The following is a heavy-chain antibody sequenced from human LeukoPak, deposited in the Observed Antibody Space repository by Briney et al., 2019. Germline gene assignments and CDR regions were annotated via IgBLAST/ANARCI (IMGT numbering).Heavy chain of an antibody. CDR2: INPNSGGT. Sequence: GASVKVSCKASGYTFTSYYMHWVRQAPGQGLEWMGWINPNSGGTNYAQKFQGRVTMTRDTSISTAYMELSRLRSDDTAVYYCARTWWNYGLFHFDYWGQGTLVTVSS. J-gene: IGHJ4*02. CDR1: GYTFTSYY. CDR3: ARTWWNYGLFHFDY. D-gene: IGHD1-7*01. V-gene: IGHV1-2*02.